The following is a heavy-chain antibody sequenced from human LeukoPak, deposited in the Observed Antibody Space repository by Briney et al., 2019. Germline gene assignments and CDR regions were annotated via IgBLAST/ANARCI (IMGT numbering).Heavy chain of an antibody. CDR1: GYTFTDYY. CDR3: ARAEVRYWNQEGKNWFDP. Sequence: GASVKVSCKASGYTFTDYYMHWVRQTPGQGLEWMGWINPNSGDTNYAQKFQGRVTMTRDASISTAYMELSRLRSDDTAVYYCARAEVRYWNQEGKNWFDPWGQGTLVTVSS. J-gene: IGHJ5*02. D-gene: IGHD1-1*01. V-gene: IGHV1-2*02. CDR2: INPNSGDT.